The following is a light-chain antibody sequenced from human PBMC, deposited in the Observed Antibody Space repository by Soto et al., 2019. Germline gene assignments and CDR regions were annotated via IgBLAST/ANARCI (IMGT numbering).Light chain of an antibody. CDR3: QSYDSTLSGSRV. CDR2: GDS. CDR1: SSNIGAGYD. J-gene: IGLJ2*01. V-gene: IGLV1-40*01. Sequence: QSVLTQPPLVSGATGQRVTISCTGSSSNIGAGYDVHWYQQLPGTAPKLLIYGDSNRPSGVPDRFSGSKSGTSASLAISGLQAEDEADYYCQSYDSTLSGSRVFGGGTKLTVL.